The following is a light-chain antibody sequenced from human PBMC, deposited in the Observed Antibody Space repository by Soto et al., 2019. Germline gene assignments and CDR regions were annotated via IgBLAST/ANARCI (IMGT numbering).Light chain of an antibody. CDR1: QSVRINY. Sequence: EILVTQSPGTLSLSPGERATLYCRASQSVRINYLAWYQQKPGQAPRLLIHGASGRATGIPDRFSGSGSGTDFTLTISRLEPEDFAVYYCQQYGSPPYTFGQGTKLEI. V-gene: IGKV3-20*01. CDR3: QQYGSPPYT. CDR2: GAS. J-gene: IGKJ2*01.